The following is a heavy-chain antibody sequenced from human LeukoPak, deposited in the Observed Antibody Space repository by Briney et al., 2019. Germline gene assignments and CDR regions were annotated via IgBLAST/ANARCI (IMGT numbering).Heavy chain of an antibody. D-gene: IGHD3-3*01. V-gene: IGHV4-38-2*01. CDR1: GYSISIAYY. J-gene: IGHJ4*02. CDR2: IFRGGST. CDR3: ARYDSRGSGSTQLEY. Sequence: SETLSLTCAASGYSISIAYYWGWIRPPPGKGLEWIGRIFRGGSTSYNPSLMSRLTMSMDTSKNQFSLQLTSVTAAATAVYYCARYDSRGSGSTQLEYWGQGILVTISS.